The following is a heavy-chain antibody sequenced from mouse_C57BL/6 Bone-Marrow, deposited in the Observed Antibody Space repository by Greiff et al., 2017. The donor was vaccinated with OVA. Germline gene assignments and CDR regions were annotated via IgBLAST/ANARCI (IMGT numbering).Heavy chain of an antibody. Sequence: VQLQQSGPVLVKPGASVKMSCKASGYTFTDYYMNWVKQSHGKSLEWIGVINPYNGGTSYNQKFKGKATLTVDKSSSTAYMELNSLTSEDSAVYYCASPQTGTGDYWGQGTTLTVSS. CDR3: ASPQTGTGDY. J-gene: IGHJ2*01. CDR1: GYTFTDYY. D-gene: IGHD4-1*01. CDR2: INPYNGGT. V-gene: IGHV1-19*01.